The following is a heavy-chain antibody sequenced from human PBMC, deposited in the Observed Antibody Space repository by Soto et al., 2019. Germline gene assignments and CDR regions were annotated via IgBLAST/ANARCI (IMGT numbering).Heavy chain of an antibody. J-gene: IGHJ4*02. V-gene: IGHV1-69*13. CDR3: ARDRSRDYSSPFDY. D-gene: IGHD6-13*01. CDR2: IIPIFGTA. Sequence: GASVKVSCKASGVTFSSYAISWVRQAPGQGLEWMGGIIPIFGTANYAQKFQGRVTITADESTSTAYMELSSLRSEDTAVYYCARDRSRDYSSPFDYWGQGTLVTVSS. CDR1: GVTFSSYA.